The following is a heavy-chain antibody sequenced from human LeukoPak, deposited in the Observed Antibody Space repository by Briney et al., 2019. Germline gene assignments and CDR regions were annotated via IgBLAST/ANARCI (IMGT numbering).Heavy chain of an antibody. CDR3: ARDRLRSYYYYGMDV. V-gene: IGHV3-21*01. J-gene: IGHJ6*02. D-gene: IGHD5/OR15-5a*01. Sequence: GGSLRLSCAASGFTFSSYSMNWVRQAPGKGLEWVSSISSSSSYIYYADSVKGRFTISRDNAKNSLYLQMNSLRAEDTAVYYCARDRLRSYYYYGMDVWGQGTTVTVSS. CDR1: GFTFSSYS. CDR2: ISSSSSYI.